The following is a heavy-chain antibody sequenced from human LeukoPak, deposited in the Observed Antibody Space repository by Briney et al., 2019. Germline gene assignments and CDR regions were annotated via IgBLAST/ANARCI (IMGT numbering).Heavy chain of an antibody. CDR1: GFTFSTYA. D-gene: IGHD6-6*01. V-gene: IGHV3-64*01. CDR3: ARVRSTSYVGGSFDY. Sequence: GGSLGLSCAASGFTFSTYALYWVRQAPGKGLECVSAISSNGGSTYYANSVKGRFTISRDNSKNTLYLQMGSLRAEDMAVYYCARVRSTSYVGGSFDYWGQETLVTVSS. J-gene: IGHJ4*02. CDR2: ISSNGGST.